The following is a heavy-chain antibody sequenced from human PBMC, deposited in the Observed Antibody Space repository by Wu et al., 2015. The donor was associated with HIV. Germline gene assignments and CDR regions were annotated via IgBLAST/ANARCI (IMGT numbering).Heavy chain of an antibody. Sequence: QVQLVQSGAEVKKPGSSVKVSCKASGGTFSSYAISWVRQAPGQGLEWMGGIIPIFGTANYAQKFQGRVTITTDESTSTAYMELSSLRSEDTAVYYCARDTPLDCTNGVCSEYYYYYMDVWGKGTTVTVSS. CDR1: GGTFSSYA. J-gene: IGHJ6*03. CDR3: ARDTPLDCTNGVCSEYYYYYMDV. V-gene: IGHV1-69*05. D-gene: IGHD2-8*01. CDR2: IIPIFGTA.